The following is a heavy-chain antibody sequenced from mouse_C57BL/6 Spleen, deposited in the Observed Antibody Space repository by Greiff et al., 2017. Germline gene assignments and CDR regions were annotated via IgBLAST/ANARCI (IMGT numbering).Heavy chain of an antibody. J-gene: IGHJ1*03. D-gene: IGHD1-1*01. CDR2: IYPGNSDT. CDR3: GLYGSSYGYFDV. Sequence: EVQLQESGTVLARPGASVKMSCKTSGYTFTSYWMHWVKQRPGQGLAWIGAIYPGNSDTSYNQKFKGKAKLTAVTSASTAYMELSSLTNEDSAVDYWGLYGSSYGYFDVWGTGTTVTVSS. CDR1: GYTFTSYW. V-gene: IGHV1-5*01.